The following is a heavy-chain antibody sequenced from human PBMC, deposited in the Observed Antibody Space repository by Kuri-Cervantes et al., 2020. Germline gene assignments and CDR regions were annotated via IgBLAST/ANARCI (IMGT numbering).Heavy chain of an antibody. CDR3: ARSFYCTNGICPFDY. CDR2: INHIGNN. V-gene: IGHV4-34*01. CDR1: GGSLSGNY. D-gene: IGHD2-8*01. J-gene: IGHJ4*02. Sequence: SQTLSLTCAVYGGSLSGNYWSWIRQPPGKGPEWIGEINHIGNNKYNPSLKSRVTISVDTSKNQFSLKLSSVTAADTAMYYCARSFYCTNGICPFDYWGQGTLVTVSS.